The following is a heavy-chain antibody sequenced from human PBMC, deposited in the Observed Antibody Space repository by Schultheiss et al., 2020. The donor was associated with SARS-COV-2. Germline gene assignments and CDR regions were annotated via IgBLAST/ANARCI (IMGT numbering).Heavy chain of an antibody. CDR2: IYYSRST. D-gene: IGHD2-15*01. CDR1: GGSISSGGYY. V-gene: IGHV4-31*03. CDR3: ARGEVAATSDNWFDP. Sequence: SETLSLTCTVSGGSISSGGYYWSWNRQHPGKGLEWIGYIYYSRSTYYNPSLKSRVTISVDTSKNQFSLKMSSVTAADTAVYYCARGEVAATSDNWFDPWGQGTLVTVSS. J-gene: IGHJ5*02.